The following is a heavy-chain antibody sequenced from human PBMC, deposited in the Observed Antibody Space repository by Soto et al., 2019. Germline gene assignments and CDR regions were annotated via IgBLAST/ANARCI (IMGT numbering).Heavy chain of an antibody. V-gene: IGHV3-66*04. Sequence: EVQLVESWGGLVQPGGSLRLSCAASGVTVSSNYMSWVRQAPGKGLAWVSGIYSGGSTYYADSVKGRFTSSRDNSKSTLYLQMTSLRAEDTAVYYCARHGYNYGGGYFDYCGQGTLVTVSS. D-gene: IGHD5-18*01. J-gene: IGHJ4*02. CDR3: ARHGYNYGGGYFDY. CDR2: IYSGGST. CDR1: GVTVSSNY.